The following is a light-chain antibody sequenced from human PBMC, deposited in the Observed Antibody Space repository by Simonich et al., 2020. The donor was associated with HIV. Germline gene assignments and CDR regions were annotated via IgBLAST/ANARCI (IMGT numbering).Light chain of an antibody. V-gene: IGKV1-12*01. CDR2: FAS. CDR1: QPISNS. CDR3: QQANSFPYT. J-gene: IGKJ2*01. Sequence: DIQMTQSPSSLSASVGDRVTITCRASQPISNSLAWYQQKPGKAPKLLLYFASRLESGVPSRFTGSGFGTEFTLTISSLQPEDFATYYCQQANSFPYTFGQGTKVEIK.